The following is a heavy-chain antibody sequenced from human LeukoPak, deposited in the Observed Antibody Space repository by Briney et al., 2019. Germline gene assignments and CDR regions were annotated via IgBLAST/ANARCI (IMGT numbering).Heavy chain of an antibody. CDR1: GGSFSGYY. CDR3: ATRYYGSGSWGIYGMDV. J-gene: IGHJ6*04. CDR2: INHSGST. V-gene: IGHV4-34*01. D-gene: IGHD3-10*01. Sequence: PSETLSLTCAVYGGSFSGYYWSWIRQPPGKGLEWIGAINHSGSTNYNPSLKSRVTISVDTSKNQFSLKLSSVTAADTAVYYCATRYYGSGSWGIYGMDVWGKGTTVTVSS.